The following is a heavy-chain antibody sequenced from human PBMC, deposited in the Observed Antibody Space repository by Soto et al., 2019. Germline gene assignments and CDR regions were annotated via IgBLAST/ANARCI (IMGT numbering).Heavy chain of an antibody. CDR3: AKENGYSSSWFEFDY. J-gene: IGHJ4*02. V-gene: IGHV3-23*01. CDR1: GFTFSSYA. D-gene: IGHD6-13*01. CDR2: ISGSGGST. Sequence: EVQLLESGGGLVQPGGSLRLSCAASGFTFSSYAMSWVRQAPGKGPEWVSAISGSGGSTYYADSVKGRFTISRDNSKNTLYLQMTSLRAEDTAVYYCAKENGYSSSWFEFDYWGQGTLVTVSS.